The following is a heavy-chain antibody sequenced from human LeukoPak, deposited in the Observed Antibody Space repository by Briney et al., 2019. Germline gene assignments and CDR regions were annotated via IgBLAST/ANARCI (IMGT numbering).Heavy chain of an antibody. CDR3: ARTLRYRDYYDSSGYQGGLL. J-gene: IGHJ4*02. V-gene: IGHV1-69*02. CDR1: GGTFSSYT. Sequence: SVKVSCKASGGTFSSYTISWVRQAPGQGLEWMGGIIPILGIANYAQKFQGRVTITADKSTSTAYMELSSLRSEDTAVYYCARTLRYRDYYDSSGYQGGLLWGQGTLVTVSS. CDR2: IIPILGIA. D-gene: IGHD3-22*01.